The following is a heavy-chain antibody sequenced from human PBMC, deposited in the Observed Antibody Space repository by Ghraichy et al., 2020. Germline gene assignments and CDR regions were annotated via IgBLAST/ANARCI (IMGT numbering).Heavy chain of an antibody. CDR1: DGSISSAGYS. J-gene: IGHJ4*02. CDR3: ARDLRGETTSYFDS. D-gene: IGHD4-17*01. V-gene: IGHV4-30-4*07. Sequence: SETLSLTCAVSDGSISSAGYSWSWIRQPPGKGLEWIGYIYYSGSTYYNPSLKSRITISLDTSKNQFSLKLTSVTAADTAVYYCARDLRGETTSYFDSWGQGTLVTVSS. CDR2: IYYSGST.